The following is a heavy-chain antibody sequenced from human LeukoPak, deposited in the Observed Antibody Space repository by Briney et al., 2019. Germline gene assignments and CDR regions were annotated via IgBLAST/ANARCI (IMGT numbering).Heavy chain of an antibody. Sequence: SETLSLTCTVSGGSISSYYWSWIRQPPGKGLEWIGYIYHSGSTNYNPSLKSRVIISVDTSKNQFSLKLSSVTAADTAVYYCARGFGGRTSPHQYWGQGTLVTVSS. J-gene: IGHJ4*02. D-gene: IGHD1-7*01. V-gene: IGHV4-59*01. CDR3: ARGFGGRTSPHQY. CDR1: GGSISSYY. CDR2: IYHSGST.